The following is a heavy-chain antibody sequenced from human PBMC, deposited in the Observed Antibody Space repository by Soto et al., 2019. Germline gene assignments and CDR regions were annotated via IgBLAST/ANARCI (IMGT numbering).Heavy chain of an antibody. CDR2: ISDDGSNK. Sequence: QVQLLESGGGVVQPGRSLTLSCAASGFAFSSYPMHWVRQAPGKGLEWVAIISDDGSNKSYADFVKGRFIISRDNSKNTLNLQIHSLRAEHRAMYYCARGPRLRPFDYWGQGTLVTVSS. V-gene: IGHV3-30-3*01. D-gene: IGHD4-17*01. CDR1: GFAFSSYP. CDR3: ARGPRLRPFDY. J-gene: IGHJ4*02.